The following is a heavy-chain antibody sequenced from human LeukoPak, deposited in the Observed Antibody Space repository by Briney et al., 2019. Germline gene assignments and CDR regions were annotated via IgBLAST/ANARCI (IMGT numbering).Heavy chain of an antibody. Sequence: SIYYSGNTYYKSSLKSRVSISVDMSKNHFSLKLRSVTAADTAVYYCAREDRGLRYYYGMDVWGQGTTVTVSS. J-gene: IGHJ6*02. D-gene: IGHD3-10*01. CDR2: IYYSGNT. CDR3: AREDRGLRYYYGMDV. V-gene: IGHV4-39*07.